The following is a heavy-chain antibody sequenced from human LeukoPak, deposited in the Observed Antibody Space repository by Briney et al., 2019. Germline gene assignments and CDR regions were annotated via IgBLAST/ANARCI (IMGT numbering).Heavy chain of an antibody. CDR1: GGSISSGGYS. Sequence: PSETLSLTCAVSGGSISSGGYSWSWIRQPPGKGLEWIGYIYHSGSTYYNPSLKSRVTISVDTSKSQFSLKLSSVTAADTAVYYCARLTAAAGTHYYYGMDVWGQGTTVTVSS. CDR2: IYHSGST. CDR3: ARLTAAAGTHYYYGMDV. V-gene: IGHV4-30-2*01. D-gene: IGHD6-13*01. J-gene: IGHJ6*02.